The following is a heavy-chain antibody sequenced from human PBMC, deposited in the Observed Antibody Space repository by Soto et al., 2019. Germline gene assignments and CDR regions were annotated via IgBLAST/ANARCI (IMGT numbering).Heavy chain of an antibody. CDR1: GGTFSSYA. CDR2: IIPIFGTA. Sequence: QVQLVQSGAEVKKPGSSVKVSCKASGGTFSSYAISWVRQAPGQGLEWVGGIIPIFGTADYAQKFQGRVTITADESTSTAYMELSSLRSEDTAVYYCASHCGGDCYSRSPPYYYYGMDVWGQGTTVTVSS. CDR3: ASHCGGDCYSRSPPYYYYGMDV. J-gene: IGHJ6*02. V-gene: IGHV1-69*12. D-gene: IGHD2-21*02.